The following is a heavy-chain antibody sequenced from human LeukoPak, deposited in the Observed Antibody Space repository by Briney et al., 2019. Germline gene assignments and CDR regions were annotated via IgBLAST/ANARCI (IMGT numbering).Heavy chain of an antibody. Sequence: SETLSLTCTVSGGSISSYYWSWIRQPAGKGLEWIGRIYTSGSTNYNPSLKSRVTMSVDTSKNQFSLKLSSVTAADTAVYYCAKESIAAAGTGDAFDIWGQGTMVTVSS. CDR2: IYTSGST. D-gene: IGHD6-13*01. CDR3: AKESIAAAGTGDAFDI. J-gene: IGHJ3*02. CDR1: GGSISSYY. V-gene: IGHV4-4*07.